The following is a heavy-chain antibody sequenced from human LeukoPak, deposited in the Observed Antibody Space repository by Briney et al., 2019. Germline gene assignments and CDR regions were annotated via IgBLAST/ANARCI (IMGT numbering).Heavy chain of an antibody. CDR2: IKQEGSEK. D-gene: IGHD4-11*01. J-gene: IGHJ4*02. Sequence: GGFLRLSCVASGLTFRTYWMSWVRQAPGKGLEWVANIKQEGSEKSYVDSVKGRFTISRDNAKSSLYLQMNSLRAEDTAVYYCARLHDYWGQGTLVTVSS. CDR3: ARLHDY. V-gene: IGHV3-7*01. CDR1: GLTFRTYW.